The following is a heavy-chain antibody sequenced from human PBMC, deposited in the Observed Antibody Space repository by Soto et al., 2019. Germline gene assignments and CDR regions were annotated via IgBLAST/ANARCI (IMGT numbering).Heavy chain of an antibody. CDR2: INPNSGGT. CDR1: GYTFTGYY. V-gene: IGHV1-2*04. J-gene: IGHJ6*02. Sequence: ASVKVSCKASGYTFTGYYMHWVRQAPGKGLEWMGWINPNSGGTNYAQKFQGWVTMTRDTSISTAEMELSRLRSDDTAVYYCAREGRALSAVAGSFYYYYGMDVWGQGTTVTVSS. D-gene: IGHD6-19*01. CDR3: AREGRALSAVAGSFYYYYGMDV.